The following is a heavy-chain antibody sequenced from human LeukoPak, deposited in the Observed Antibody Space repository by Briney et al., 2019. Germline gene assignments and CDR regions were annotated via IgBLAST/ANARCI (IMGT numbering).Heavy chain of an antibody. D-gene: IGHD3-10*02. CDR2: IHLSGST. J-gene: IGHJ4*02. CDR1: GGSISGYY. Sequence: PSETLSLTCTVSGGSISGYYWSWIRQPPGKGLEWIGYIHLSGSTNYNPSFKSRVTISVDTSKNQFSLRLSSVTSADTAVYYCARGSGLFGELFWDDYYEYWGQGTMVTVSS. CDR3: ARGSGLFGELFWDDYYEY. V-gene: IGHV4-4*09.